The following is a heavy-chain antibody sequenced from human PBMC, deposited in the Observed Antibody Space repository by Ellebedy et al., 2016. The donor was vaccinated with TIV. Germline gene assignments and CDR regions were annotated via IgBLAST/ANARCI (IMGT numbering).Heavy chain of an antibody. V-gene: IGHV3-23*01. D-gene: IGHD5-12*01. J-gene: IGHJ4*02. CDR2: ISADGRET. CDR1: GFTFSNYD. Sequence: PGGSLRLSCAASGFTFSNYDMSWVRQAPGKGLEWVSLISADGRETYYTNSVKGRFTISRDNSKNSLYLQMNSLRADDTALYYCASAARGSGAYESFWGQGTLVTVSS. CDR3: ASAARGSGAYESF.